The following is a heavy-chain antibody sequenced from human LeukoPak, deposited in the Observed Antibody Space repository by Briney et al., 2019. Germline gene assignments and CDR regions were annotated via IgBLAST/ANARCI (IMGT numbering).Heavy chain of an antibody. J-gene: IGHJ4*02. Sequence: SETLSLTCTVSGYSISSGYYWGWIRQPPGKGLEWIGSIYHSGSTYYNPSLKSRVTISVDTSKNQFSLKLSSVTAADTAVYYCAREVQGIAVAGTFYWGQGTPVTVSS. CDR2: IYHSGST. CDR3: AREVQGIAVAGTFY. V-gene: IGHV4-38-2*02. D-gene: IGHD6-19*01. CDR1: GYSISSGYY.